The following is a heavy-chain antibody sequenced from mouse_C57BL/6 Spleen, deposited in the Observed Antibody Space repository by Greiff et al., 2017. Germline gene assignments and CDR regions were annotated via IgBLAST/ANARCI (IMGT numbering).Heavy chain of an antibody. CDR3: ARGYGSTFDY. V-gene: IGHV5-16*01. Sequence: EVKLMESEGGLVQPGSSMKLSCTASGFTFSDYYMAWVRQVPEKGLEWVANINYDGSSTYYLDSLKSRFIISRDNAKNILYLQMSSLKSEDTATXYCARGYGSTFDYWGQGTTLTVSS. D-gene: IGHD1-1*01. J-gene: IGHJ2*01. CDR1: GFTFSDYY. CDR2: INYDGSST.